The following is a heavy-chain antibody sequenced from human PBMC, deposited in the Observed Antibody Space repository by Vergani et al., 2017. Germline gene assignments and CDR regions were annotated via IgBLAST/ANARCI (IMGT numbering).Heavy chain of an antibody. CDR3: AXDEGITMIVVVIFAFDI. CDR1: GFTFSSYA. Sequence: EVQLLESGGGLVQPGGSLRLSCAASGFTFSSYAMSWVRQAPGKGLEWVSAISGSGGSTYYADSVKGRFTISRDNSKNTLYLQMNSLRAEDTAVYYCAXDEGITMIVVVIFAFDIWGQGTMVTVSS. CDR2: ISGSGGST. J-gene: IGHJ3*02. V-gene: IGHV3-23*01. D-gene: IGHD3-22*01.